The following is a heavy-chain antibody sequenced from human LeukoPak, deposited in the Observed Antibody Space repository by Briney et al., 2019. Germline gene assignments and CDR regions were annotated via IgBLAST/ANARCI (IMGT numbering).Heavy chain of an antibody. D-gene: IGHD6-13*01. CDR2: INHSGST. CDR3: ARGYSSSWYQNYYFDY. Sequence: SETLSLTCTVSGGSISSYYWSWIRQPPGKGLEWIGEINHSGSTNYNPSLKSRVTISVDTSKNQFSLKLSSVTAADTAVYYCARGYSSSWYQNYYFDYWGQGTLVTVSS. V-gene: IGHV4-34*01. CDR1: GGSISSYY. J-gene: IGHJ4*02.